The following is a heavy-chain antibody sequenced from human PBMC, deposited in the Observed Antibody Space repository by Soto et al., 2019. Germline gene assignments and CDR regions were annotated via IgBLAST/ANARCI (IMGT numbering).Heavy chain of an antibody. V-gene: IGHV3-49*04. J-gene: IGHJ3*02. CDR2: IRSKAYGGTT. D-gene: IGHD3-22*01. CDR3: TRDRHYDSSGYYYDAFDI. CDR1: GFTFGDYA. Sequence: GSLRLSCTASGFTFGDYAMSWVRQAPGKGLEWVGFIRSKAYGGTTEYAASVKGRFTISRDDSKSIAYLQMNSLKTEDTAVYYCTRDRHYDSSGYYYDAFDIWGQGTMVTVSS.